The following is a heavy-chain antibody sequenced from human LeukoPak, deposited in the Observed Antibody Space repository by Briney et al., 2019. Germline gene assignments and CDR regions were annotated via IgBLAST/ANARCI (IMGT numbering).Heavy chain of an antibody. CDR2: IYHSGST. D-gene: IGHD3-10*01. V-gene: IGHV4-39*07. Sequence: SETLSLTCTVSGGSISSSSYYWGWIRQPPGKGLEWIGSIYHSGSTYYNPSLKSRVTISVDTSKNQFSLKLSSVTAADTAVYYCAREDYYGSGSYYPPLVNDAFDIWGQGTMVTVSS. J-gene: IGHJ3*02. CDR3: AREDYYGSGSYYPPLVNDAFDI. CDR1: GGSISSSSYY.